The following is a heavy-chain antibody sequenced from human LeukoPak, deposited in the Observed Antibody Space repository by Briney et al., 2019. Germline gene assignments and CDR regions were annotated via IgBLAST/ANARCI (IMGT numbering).Heavy chain of an antibody. CDR3: ATCHWLLGRCGAFDI. V-gene: IGHV1-24*01. D-gene: IGHD3-9*01. CDR1: GYTLTELS. Sequence: GASVKVSCKVSGYTLTELSMHWVRQAPGKGLEWMGGFDPEDGETIYAQKFQGRVTMTEDTSTDTAYMELSSLRSEDTAVYYCATCHWLLGRCGAFDIWGQGTMVTVSS. CDR2: FDPEDGET. J-gene: IGHJ3*02.